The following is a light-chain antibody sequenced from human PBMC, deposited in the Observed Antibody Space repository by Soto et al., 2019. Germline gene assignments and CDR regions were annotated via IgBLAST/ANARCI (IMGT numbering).Light chain of an antibody. V-gene: IGLV2-23*01. J-gene: IGLJ1*01. CDR1: SSDVGSYNL. Sequence: QSALTQPASVSGSPGQSITISCTGTSSDVGSYNLVSWYQQHPGKAPKLMIYEGSKRPSGVSNRFSGSKSGNTASLTISGLQAEDEADYYCCSYAGSPYVFGTGTNVTVL. CDR2: EGS. CDR3: CSYAGSPYV.